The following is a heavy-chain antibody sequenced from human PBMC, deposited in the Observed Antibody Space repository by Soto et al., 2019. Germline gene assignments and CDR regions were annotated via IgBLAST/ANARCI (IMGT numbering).Heavy chain of an antibody. CDR3: AKGVFPYNWNNGDY. CDR1: GFTFSSYA. Sequence: PGGSLRLSCAASGFTFSSYAMSWVRQAPGKGLEWVSAISGSGGSTYYADSVKGRFTISRDNSKNTLYLQMNSLRAEDTAVYYCAKGVFPYNWNNGDYWGQGTLVTVSS. V-gene: IGHV3-23*01. CDR2: ISGSGGST. J-gene: IGHJ4*02. D-gene: IGHD1-20*01.